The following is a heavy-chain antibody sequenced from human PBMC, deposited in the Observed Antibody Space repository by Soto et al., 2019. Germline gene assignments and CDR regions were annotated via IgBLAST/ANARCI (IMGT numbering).Heavy chain of an antibody. D-gene: IGHD2-2*01. CDR2: FYRVGTT. CDR1: GFNVNSKY. CDR3: ASPSLPAAQRSWGWYYYAMDV. Sequence: EVQMVESGGGLIYFGGSLRLSCVVSGFNVNSKYMSWVRQAPGKGLEWVSAFYRVGTTYYADSVQGRFTISRDIFRNTLYLQMNSLRPDDTAVYYCASPSLPAAQRSWGWYYYAMDVWGQGTMVTVSS. V-gene: IGHV3-53*01. J-gene: IGHJ6*02.